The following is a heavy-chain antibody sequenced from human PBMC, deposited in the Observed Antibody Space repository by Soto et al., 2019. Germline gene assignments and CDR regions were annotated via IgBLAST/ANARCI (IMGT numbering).Heavy chain of an antibody. CDR3: ARVGIGYCSSTSCYCPYYYYGMDV. CDR2: ISAYNGNT. V-gene: IGHV1-18*01. CDR1: GYTFTSYG. Sequence: QVQLVQSGAEVKKPGASVKVSCKASGYTFTSYGISWVRQAPGQGLEWMGWISAYNGNTNYAQKLQGRVTMTTDTSSSTAXXEXRXXRSNDTDVDYCARVGIGYCSSTSCYCPYYYYGMDVWGQGTTVTVSS. J-gene: IGHJ6*02. D-gene: IGHD2-2*01.